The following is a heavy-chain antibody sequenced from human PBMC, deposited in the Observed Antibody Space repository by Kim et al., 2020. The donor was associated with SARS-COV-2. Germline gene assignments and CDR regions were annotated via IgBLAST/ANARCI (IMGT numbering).Heavy chain of an antibody. CDR3: ALIVAARARSFDY. J-gene: IGHJ4*02. Sequence: YAVSVKSRITINPDTSKNQFSLQLNSVTPEDTAVYYCALIVAARARSFDYWGQGTLVTVSS. D-gene: IGHD6-6*01. V-gene: IGHV6-1*01.